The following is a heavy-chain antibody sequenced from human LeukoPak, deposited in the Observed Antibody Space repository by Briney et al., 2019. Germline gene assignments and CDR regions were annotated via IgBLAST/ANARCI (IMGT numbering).Heavy chain of an antibody. J-gene: IGHJ4*02. CDR2: IIPILGIA. CDR1: GGTFSSYA. D-gene: IGHD3-10*01. V-gene: IGHV1-69*04. CDR3: AHEGGYYGSGSYEIFDY. Sequence: GASVKVSCKASGGTFSSYAISWVRQAPGQGLEWMGRIIPILGIANYAQKFQGRVTITADKSTSTAYMELSSLRSEDTAVYYCAHEGGYYGSGSYEIFDYWGQGTLVTVSS.